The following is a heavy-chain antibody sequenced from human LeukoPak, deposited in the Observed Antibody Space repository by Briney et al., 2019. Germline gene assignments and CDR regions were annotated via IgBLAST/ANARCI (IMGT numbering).Heavy chain of an antibody. CDR1: GVSFSGLSHYL. J-gene: IGHJ4*02. CDR3: ARYSGMGYSPGTYSNS. D-gene: IGHD1-26*01. V-gene: IGHV4-39*01. CDR2: IYYGGIT. Sequence: SGTLCLSCAASGVSFSGLSHYLCDWLHQTPQKRMVWVGSIYYGGITYYTPSLKSRLTISVDTSRNQFSLKLSSVSAADTAVYYCARYSGMGYSPGTYSNSWGQGTRVTVSS.